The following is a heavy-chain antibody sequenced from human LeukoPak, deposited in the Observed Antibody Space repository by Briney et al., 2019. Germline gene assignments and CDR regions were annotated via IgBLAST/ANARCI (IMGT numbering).Heavy chain of an antibody. CDR2: VNPNSGGA. CDR3: ARGLQYFDNSGYKRLDS. CDR1: GYTFSGYY. J-gene: IGHJ4*02. V-gene: IGHV1-2*02. Sequence: GASVKVSCEASGYTFSGYYIHLVRQAPGEGLEWMGWVNPNSGGANSAQKFQGRVTMTKDTSISTAYMELSRLRHDDTAVYYCARGLQYFDNSGYKRLDSWGQGTLVTVSS. D-gene: IGHD3-22*01.